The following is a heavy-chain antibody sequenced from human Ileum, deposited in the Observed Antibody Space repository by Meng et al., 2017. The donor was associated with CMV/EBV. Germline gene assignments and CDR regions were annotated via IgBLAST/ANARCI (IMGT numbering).Heavy chain of an antibody. J-gene: IGHJ6*02. Sequence: GESLKISCSASGFTFRSYAIHWVRQAPGKGLEWVAVISYDGSNKYYADSVKGRFTISRDNSKNTLYLQMNSLRAEDTAVYYCARAGGYCSSTRCYSGDYYYGMDVWGQGTTVTVSS. V-gene: IGHV3-30-3*01. CDR3: ARAGGYCSSTRCYSGDYYYGMDV. CDR1: GFTFRSYA. D-gene: IGHD2-2*02. CDR2: ISYDGSNK.